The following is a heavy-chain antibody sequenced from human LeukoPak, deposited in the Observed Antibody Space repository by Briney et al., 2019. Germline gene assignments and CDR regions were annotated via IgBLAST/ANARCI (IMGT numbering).Heavy chain of an antibody. CDR2: INPNSGGT. J-gene: IGHJ4*02. CDR3: ARGDYDFWSGYPTDY. V-gene: IGHV1-2*02. CDR1: GYTFTGYY. D-gene: IGHD3-3*01. Sequence: ASVKVSWKASGYTFTGYYMHWVRQAPEQGLEWMGWINPNSGGTNYAQKFQGRVTMTRDTSISTAYMELSRLRSDDTAVYYCARGDYDFWSGYPTDYWGQGTLVTVSS.